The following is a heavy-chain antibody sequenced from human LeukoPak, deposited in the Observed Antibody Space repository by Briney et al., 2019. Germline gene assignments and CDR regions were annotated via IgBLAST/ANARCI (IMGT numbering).Heavy chain of an antibody. V-gene: IGHV3-74*03. D-gene: IGHD5-12*01. CDR3: VKGGHKLDIQTTHYYYGLDV. Sequence: GGSLRLSCVASGFTLSVHWMYWVRQGPGRGRAPVSRVEGDAIRTTYADSVKGRFTISRDEAKNTMYLQMNGLRLEDTAVYYCVKGGHKLDIQTTHYYYGLDVWGQGTTVAVS. J-gene: IGHJ6*02. CDR1: GFTLSVHW. CDR2: VEGDAIRT.